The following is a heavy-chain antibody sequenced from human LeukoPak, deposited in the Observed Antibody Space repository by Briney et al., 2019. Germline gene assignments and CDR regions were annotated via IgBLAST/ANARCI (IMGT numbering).Heavy chain of an antibody. D-gene: IGHD4-17*01. J-gene: IGHJ2*01. CDR1: GGSISSYY. CDR2: IYYSGST. CDR3: ARDPGDYNHDWYFDL. Sequence: SETLSLTCTVSGGSISSYYWSWIRQPPGKGLEWIGYIYYSGSTYYNPSLKSRVTVSVDTSKSQFSLRLRSVTAADTAVYYCARDPGDYNHDWYFDLWGRGTLVTVSS. V-gene: IGHV4-59*12.